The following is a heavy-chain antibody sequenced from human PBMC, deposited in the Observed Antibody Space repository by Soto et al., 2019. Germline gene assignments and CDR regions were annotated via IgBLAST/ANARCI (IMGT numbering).Heavy chain of an antibody. CDR3: ARASTTVTTLDY. V-gene: IGHV4-30-2*01. CDR1: GCSLSSGDYS. J-gene: IGHJ4*02. D-gene: IGHD4-17*01. CDR2: IYHSGST. Sequence: SETLSLTCTVSGCSLSSGDYSWSWIRQPPGKGLEWIGYIYHSGSTYYNPSLKSRVTISVDRSKNQFSLKLSSVTAADTAVYYCARASTTVTTLDYWGQGTLVTVSS.